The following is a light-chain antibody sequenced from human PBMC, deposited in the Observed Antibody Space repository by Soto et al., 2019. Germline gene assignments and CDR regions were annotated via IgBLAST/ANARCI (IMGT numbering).Light chain of an antibody. CDR2: WAS. J-gene: IGKJ3*01. Sequence: DIQMTQSPSSLSASVGDRVTITCRASQSIGKYLNWYQLKPGEAPRLLIYWASNLQPGAPSRFGGSGSGTDFTLTISNLQSEELATYYCQQSYTTPRTFGPGTKVDI. CDR1: QSIGKY. CDR3: QQSYTTPRT. V-gene: IGKV1-39*01.